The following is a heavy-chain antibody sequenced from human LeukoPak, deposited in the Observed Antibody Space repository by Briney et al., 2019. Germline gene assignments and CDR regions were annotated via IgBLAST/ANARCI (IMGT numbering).Heavy chain of an antibody. CDR1: GGSISSYY. Sequence: SETLSLTCSVSGGSISSYYWSWIRQPPGKGLEWIGYIYYSGSTNYNPSLKSRVTISVDTSKNQFSLKLSSVTAADTAVYYCARRGGSGSLFGGYYFDYWGQGTLVTVSS. CDR3: ARRGGSGSLFGGYYFDY. J-gene: IGHJ4*02. D-gene: IGHD3-10*01. V-gene: IGHV4-59*08. CDR2: IYYSGST.